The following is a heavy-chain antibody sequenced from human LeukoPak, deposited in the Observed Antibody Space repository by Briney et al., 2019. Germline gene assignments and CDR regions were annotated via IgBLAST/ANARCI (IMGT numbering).Heavy chain of an antibody. J-gene: IGHJ4*02. D-gene: IGHD2-2*01. V-gene: IGHV3-23*01. CDR2: ISGSGGSP. Sequence: GGSLRLSCAASGFTFSSYAMSWVRQAPGKGLEWVSGISGSGGSPSYAGSVKGRFTISRDNSKNTLYLQMNSLRAEDTAMYYCAKRRGEVPTASLDYWGRGTLVTVSS. CDR1: GFTFSSYA. CDR3: AKRRGEVPTASLDY.